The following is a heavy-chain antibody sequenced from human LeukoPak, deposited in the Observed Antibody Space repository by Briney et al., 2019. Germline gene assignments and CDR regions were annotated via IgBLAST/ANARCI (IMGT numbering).Heavy chain of an antibody. V-gene: IGHV3-23*01. CDR1: GFTFSSYA. CDR3: AQPTPSFWSGHTQHWFDP. J-gene: IGHJ5*02. Sequence: PGGSLRLSCAASGFTFSSYAMSWVRQAPGKWLEWVSAISGSGGSTYYADSVKGRFTISRDNSKNTLYLQMNSLRAEDTAVYYCAQPTPSFWSGHTQHWFDPWGQGTLVTVSS. CDR2: ISGSGGST. D-gene: IGHD3-3*01.